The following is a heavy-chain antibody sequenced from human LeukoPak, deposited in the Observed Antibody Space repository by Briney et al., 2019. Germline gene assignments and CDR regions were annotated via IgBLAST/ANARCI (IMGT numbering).Heavy chain of an antibody. J-gene: IGHJ3*02. CDR2: ISGSGGST. Sequence: GGSLRLSCAASGFTFSSYAMSWVRQAPGKGLEWVSAISGSGGSTYYADSVKGRFTISRDNSKNTLYLQMNSLRAEDTAVYYCARDSASSGWAGGAFDIWGQGTMVTVSS. CDR3: ARDSASSGWAGGAFDI. V-gene: IGHV3-23*01. D-gene: IGHD6-19*01. CDR1: GFTFSSYA.